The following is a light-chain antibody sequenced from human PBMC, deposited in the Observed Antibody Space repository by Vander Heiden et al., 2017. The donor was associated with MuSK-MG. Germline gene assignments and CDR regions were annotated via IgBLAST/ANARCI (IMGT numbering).Light chain of an antibody. CDR3: QQSDSTPHT. J-gene: IGKJ2*01. V-gene: IGKV1-39*01. CDR2: AAS. Sequence: DIQMTQSPSSLSASVGDRVTITCRASQSISSYLNWYQQKPGKAPKLLIYAASSLQSRVPSRFSGSRSGTDFTLTISRLQPEDFATYYCQQSDSTPHTFGQGTKLELK. CDR1: QSISSY.